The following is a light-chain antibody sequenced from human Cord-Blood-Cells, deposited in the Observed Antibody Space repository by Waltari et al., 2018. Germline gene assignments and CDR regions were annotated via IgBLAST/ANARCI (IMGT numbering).Light chain of an antibody. J-gene: IGLJ1*01. Sequence: QSALTQPASVSGSPGQSITISCTGTSSDVGGYNYVSWYQQHPGKAPKLMIYDVSNRPSGVSNLFSGSKSGNTASLTISVLQAEDEADYYCSSYTSSSTYVFGTGTKVTVL. CDR2: DVS. CDR1: SSDVGGYNY. V-gene: IGLV2-14*03. CDR3: SSYTSSSTYV.